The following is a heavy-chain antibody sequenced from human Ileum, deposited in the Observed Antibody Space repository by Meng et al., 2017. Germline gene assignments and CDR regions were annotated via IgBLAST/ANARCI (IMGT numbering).Heavy chain of an antibody. CDR1: GFTFNSYY. V-gene: IGHV3-74*01. Sequence: EVQLVVSGGGLVQPGGSLRLSCVASGFTFNSYYMHWVRQAPGKGLMWVTHITNDGSTTTYADSVKGRFTISRDNAKNTLYLQMNSLKIDDTAVYYCASRHYGEKDHWGQGTLVTVSS. D-gene: IGHD4-17*01. CDR3: ASRHYGEKDH. J-gene: IGHJ4*02. CDR2: ITNDGSTT.